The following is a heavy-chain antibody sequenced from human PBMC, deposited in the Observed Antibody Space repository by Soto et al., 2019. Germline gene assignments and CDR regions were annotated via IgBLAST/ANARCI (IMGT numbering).Heavy chain of an antibody. J-gene: IGHJ6*02. CDR1: GGSISSYY. D-gene: IGHD3-3*01. V-gene: IGHV4-4*07. Sequence: SETLSLTCTVSGGSISSYYWSWIRQPAGKGLEWIGRIYTSGSTNYNPSLKSRVTMSVDTSKNQFSLKLSSVTAADTAVYYCARERDYDFWSGQYGMDVWGQGTKVTVSS. CDR3: ARERDYDFWSGQYGMDV. CDR2: IYTSGST.